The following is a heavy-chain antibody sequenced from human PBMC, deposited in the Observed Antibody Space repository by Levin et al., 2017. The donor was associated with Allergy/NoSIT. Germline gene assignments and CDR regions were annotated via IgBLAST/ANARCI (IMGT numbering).Heavy chain of an antibody. CDR3: ASDGSYDTLDI. V-gene: IGHV3-21*01. CDR1: GFAFSGYT. D-gene: IGHD6-6*01. Sequence: GESLKISCAASGFAFSGYTLNWVRQAPGKGLEWVSSISSSSTYIYYADSLKGRFTISRDDAKNSLSLQMNSLRVEDTAVYYCASDGSYDTLDIWGQGTMVTVSS. CDR2: ISSSSTYI. J-gene: IGHJ3*02.